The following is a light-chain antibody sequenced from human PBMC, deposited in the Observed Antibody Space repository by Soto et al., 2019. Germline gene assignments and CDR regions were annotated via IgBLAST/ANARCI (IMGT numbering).Light chain of an antibody. CDR3: QQYSSYSET. Sequence: DIQMTQSPSTLSASVGDRVTITCRASQSISSWLAWYQQKPGKAPKLLIYKASNLESGVPSRFSGSGSGTEFTLTISSLQPDDSATYYCQQYSSYSETFAQGTKLEIK. V-gene: IGKV1-5*03. J-gene: IGKJ2*01. CDR1: QSISSW. CDR2: KAS.